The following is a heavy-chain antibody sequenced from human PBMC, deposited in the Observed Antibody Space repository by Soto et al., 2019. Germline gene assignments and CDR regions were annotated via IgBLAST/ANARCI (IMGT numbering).Heavy chain of an antibody. CDR3: AKDTGIVVVIAFDY. Sequence: PGGSLRLSCAAYGFTFSSYAMSWVRQAPGKGLEWASAISGSGGSTYYADSVKGRFTISRDNSKNTLYLQMNSLRAEDTAVYYCAKDTGIVVVIAFDYWGQGTLVTVSS. D-gene: IGHD3-22*01. J-gene: IGHJ4*02. V-gene: IGHV3-23*01. CDR2: ISGSGGST. CDR1: GFTFSSYA.